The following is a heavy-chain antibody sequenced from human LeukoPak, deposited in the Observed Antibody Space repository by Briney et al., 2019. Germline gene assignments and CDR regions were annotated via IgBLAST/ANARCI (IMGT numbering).Heavy chain of an antibody. Sequence: SETLSLTCAVYSGSFSGYYWGWIRQPPGKGLEWIGEINHSGSANYNPSLKSRLTISVDTSKSQFSLKLSSVTAADTAVYYCARGDYVWGSWDYWGQGTLVTVSS. CDR3: ARGDYVWGSWDY. CDR1: SGSFSGYY. V-gene: IGHV4-34*01. CDR2: INHSGSA. D-gene: IGHD3-16*01. J-gene: IGHJ4*02.